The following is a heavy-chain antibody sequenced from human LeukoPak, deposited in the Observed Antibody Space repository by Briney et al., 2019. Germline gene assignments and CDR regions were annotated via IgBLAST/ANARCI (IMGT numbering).Heavy chain of an antibody. V-gene: IGHV6-1*01. J-gene: IGHJ4*02. Sequence: KASQTLSLTCALSGDSFSSNSAAWNWITQSQSRGLDWLGRTYYRFKWYYDYAVSVTSRITINPDTSKNQFSLHLNSVTPEDTAVYYCAREGSSSFDYWGQGTLVTVSS. CDR2: TYYRFKWYY. CDR1: GDSFSSNSAA. D-gene: IGHD3-10*01. CDR3: AREGSSSFDY.